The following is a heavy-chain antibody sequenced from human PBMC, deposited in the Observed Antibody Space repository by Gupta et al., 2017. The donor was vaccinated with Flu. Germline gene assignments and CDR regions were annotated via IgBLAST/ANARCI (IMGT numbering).Heavy chain of an antibody. CDR3: ARDCSSTSCRDY. D-gene: IGHD2-2*01. J-gene: IGHJ4*02. CDR2: ISGSGGST. Sequence: EVQLLESGGGLVQPGGSLRLSCAASGFTFSSYAMSWVRQAPGKGLEWVSAISGSGGSTHYADSVKGRFTISRDNSKNTLYLQMNSLRAEDTAVYYCARDCSSTSCRDYWGQGTLVTVSS. V-gene: IGHV3-23*01. CDR1: GFTFSSYA.